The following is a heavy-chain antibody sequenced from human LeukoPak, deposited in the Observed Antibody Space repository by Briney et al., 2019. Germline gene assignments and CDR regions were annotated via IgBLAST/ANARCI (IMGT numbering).Heavy chain of an antibody. J-gene: IGHJ5*02. D-gene: IGHD2-8*01. CDR1: GYTFTSYD. CDR2: MNPNSGNT. Sequence: ASVTVSCKASGYTFTSYDINRVRQAAGQGLEWMGWMNPNSGNTGYAQKLQDRVTMTRNTSISTAYMELSSLRSEDTAVYYCARKYRTSNWFDPWGQGTLVTVSS. V-gene: IGHV1-8*01. CDR3: ARKYRTSNWFDP.